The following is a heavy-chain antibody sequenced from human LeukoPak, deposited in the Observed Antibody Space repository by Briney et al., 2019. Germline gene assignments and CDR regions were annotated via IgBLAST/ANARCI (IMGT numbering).Heavy chain of an antibody. J-gene: IGHJ4*02. CDR3: ARGEYGLFDY. D-gene: IGHD2/OR15-2a*01. CDR1: GGSLSGGSYY. Sequence: PSETLSLTCTVSGGSLSGGSYYWSWIRQPPGKGLEWIGYSYYSGSTKYNLSLKSRVTISVDTSKNQLSLKLSSVTAADTAVYYCARGEYGLFDYWGQGTLVTVSS. CDR2: SYYSGST. V-gene: IGHV4-61*01.